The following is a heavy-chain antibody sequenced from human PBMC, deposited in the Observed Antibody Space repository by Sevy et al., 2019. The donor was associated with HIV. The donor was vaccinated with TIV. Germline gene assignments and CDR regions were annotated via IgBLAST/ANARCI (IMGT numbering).Heavy chain of an antibody. J-gene: IGHJ4*02. CDR3: VRVGWAPPVDY. CDR1: GFPFSSYE. CDR2: ISSTGNNK. V-gene: IGHV3-48*03. Sequence: GGSLRLSCAASGFPFSSYEMNWVRQAPGKGLEWVSYISSTGNNKYYADSVKGRFTIHRENAKKSLYLQMNSLRAEDTAVYYCVRVGWAPPVDYWGQGTLVTVSS. D-gene: IGHD1-26*01.